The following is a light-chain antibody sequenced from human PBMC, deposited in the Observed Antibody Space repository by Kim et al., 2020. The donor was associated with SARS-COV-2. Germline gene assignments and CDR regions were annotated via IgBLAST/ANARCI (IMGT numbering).Light chain of an antibody. J-gene: IGKJ1*01. V-gene: IGKV1-39*01. Sequence: DIQMTQSPSSLSACVGDRVTITCRASQSISNYLNWYQHRPGKAPKLLIYAASSLQSGVPSGFSGSGSGTEFTLTISSLQPEDFATYYCQQSYTTPWTFGQGTKVDIK. CDR1: QSISNY. CDR3: QQSYTTPWT. CDR2: AAS.